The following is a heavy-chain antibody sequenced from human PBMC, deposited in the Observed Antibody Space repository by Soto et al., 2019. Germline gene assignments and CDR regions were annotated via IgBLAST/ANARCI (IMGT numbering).Heavy chain of an antibody. CDR3: ARNLYNTGSFDH. J-gene: IGHJ4*02. V-gene: IGHV1-8*02. CDR2: MTPNSGNT. CDR1: GYTFTDYD. D-gene: IGHD3-10*01. Sequence: QVQLAQSGAEVKKPGASVKVSCKASGYTFTDYDINWVRQATGQGLEWMGWMTPNSGNTGYAQKFQGRVTMTRDTSRSTAYMELNSLTSEDTAVYYCARNLYNTGSFDHWGQGTLVTVSS.